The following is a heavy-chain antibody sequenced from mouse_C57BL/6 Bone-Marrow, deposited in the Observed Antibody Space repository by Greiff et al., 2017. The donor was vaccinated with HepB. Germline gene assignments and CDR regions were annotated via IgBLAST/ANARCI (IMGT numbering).Heavy chain of an antibody. CDR1: GYAFSSSW. D-gene: IGHD1-1*01. J-gene: IGHJ4*01. CDR3: ARDYYGSSHYYAMDY. CDR2: IYPGDGDT. V-gene: IGHV1-82*01. Sequence: QVQLQQSGPELVKPGASVKISCKASGYAFSSSWMNWVKQRPGKGLEWIGRIYPGDGDTNYNGKFKGKATLTADKSSSTAYMQLSSLTSEDSAVYFCARDYYGSSHYYAMDYWGQGTSVTVSS.